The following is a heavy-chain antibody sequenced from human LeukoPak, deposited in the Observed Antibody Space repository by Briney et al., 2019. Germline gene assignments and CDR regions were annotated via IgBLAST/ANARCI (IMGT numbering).Heavy chain of an antibody. D-gene: IGHD5-18*01. Sequence: GGSLRLSCAASGFTFSSYSMNWVRQAPGKGLEWVSSISSSSSYIYYADSVKGRFTISRDNAKNSLYLQMNSLRAEDTAVYYCARDLEAMAKDYWGQGTLVTVSS. V-gene: IGHV3-21*01. CDR2: ISSSSSYI. J-gene: IGHJ4*02. CDR1: GFTFSSYS. CDR3: ARDLEAMAKDY.